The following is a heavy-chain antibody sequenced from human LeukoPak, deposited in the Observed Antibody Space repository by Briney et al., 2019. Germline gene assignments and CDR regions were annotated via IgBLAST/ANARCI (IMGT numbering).Heavy chain of an antibody. V-gene: IGHV3-21*01. CDR1: GFTFSSYS. Sequence: GGSLRLSCAASGFTFSSYSMNWVRQAPGKGLEWVSSISSSSYIYYADSVKGRFTISRDNAKNSLYLQMNSLRAEDTAVYYCARDRQPELYYFDCWGQGTLVTVSS. D-gene: IGHD1-1*01. CDR3: ARDRQPELYYFDC. CDR2: ISSSSYI. J-gene: IGHJ4*02.